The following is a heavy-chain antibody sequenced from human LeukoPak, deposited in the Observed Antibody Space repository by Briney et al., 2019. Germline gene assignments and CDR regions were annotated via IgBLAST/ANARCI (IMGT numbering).Heavy chain of an antibody. V-gene: IGHV3-23*01. J-gene: IGHJ5*01. CDR1: GFIFNNYA. Sequence: GGSLRLSCAASGFIFNNYAMSWVRQAPGKGLEWVSAISASGGTTYYADSVKGRFTISRDNSENTLFLQMNSLRAEDTAVYYCAKEPREYCSSTSCPNWFDSWGQGTLVTVSS. CDR2: ISASGGTT. CDR3: AKEPREYCSSTSCPNWFDS. D-gene: IGHD2-2*01.